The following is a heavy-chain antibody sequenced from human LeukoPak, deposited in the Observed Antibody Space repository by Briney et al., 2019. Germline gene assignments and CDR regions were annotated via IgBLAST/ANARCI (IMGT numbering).Heavy chain of an antibody. CDR3: ARAGGIYGDLPFAS. D-gene: IGHD4-17*01. V-gene: IGHV4-34*01. CDR1: GGSFSGYY. Sequence: SETLSLTCAVYGGSFSGYYWSWIRQPPGKGLEWIGEINHSGSTNYNPSLKSRVTISVDTSKNQFSLKLSSVTAADTAVYYCARAGGIYGDLPFASWGQGTLVTVSS. J-gene: IGHJ4*02. CDR2: INHSGST.